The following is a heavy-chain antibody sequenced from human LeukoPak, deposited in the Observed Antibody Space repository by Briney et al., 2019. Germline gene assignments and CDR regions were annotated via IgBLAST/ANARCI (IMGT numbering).Heavy chain of an antibody. Sequence: GGSLRLSYAASGFTFTSYCMHWVRQAPGKGLVWVSRVNSDGSSTTYADSVKGRFTISRDNAKNTLYLQMNSLRAEDTAVYYCARGRYYGMDVWGQGTTVTVSS. V-gene: IGHV3-74*01. CDR3: ARGRYYGMDV. J-gene: IGHJ6*02. CDR2: VNSDGSST. CDR1: GFTFTSYC.